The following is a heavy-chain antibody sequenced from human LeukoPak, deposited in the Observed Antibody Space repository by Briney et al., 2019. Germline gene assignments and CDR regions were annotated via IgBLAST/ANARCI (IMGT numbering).Heavy chain of an antibody. V-gene: IGHV3-23*01. CDR2: ISVSGGGT. CDR1: GFTFSSYS. J-gene: IGHJ4*02. D-gene: IGHD3-22*01. Sequence: GGSLRLSCAASGFTFSSYSMSWVRQAPGKGPEWVSAISVSGGGTYYPDSLKGRFTISRDNSKNTLYLQMNSLRAEDTAVYYCAKEPADYNDSSGYYYSWGQGTLVTASS. CDR3: AKEPADYNDSSGYYYS.